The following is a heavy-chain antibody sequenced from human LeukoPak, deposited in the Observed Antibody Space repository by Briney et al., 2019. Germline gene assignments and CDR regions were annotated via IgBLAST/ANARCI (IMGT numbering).Heavy chain of an antibody. CDR3: ARDVGKQRYDY. Sequence: PSETLSLTCAVSGGSISSGGYSWSWIRQPPGKGLEWIGRIYTSGSTNYNPSLKSRVTMSVDTSKNQFSLKLSSVTAADTAVYYCARDVGKQRYDYWGQGTLVTVSS. CDR1: GGSISSGGYS. J-gene: IGHJ4*02. CDR2: IYTSGST. V-gene: IGHV4-61*02.